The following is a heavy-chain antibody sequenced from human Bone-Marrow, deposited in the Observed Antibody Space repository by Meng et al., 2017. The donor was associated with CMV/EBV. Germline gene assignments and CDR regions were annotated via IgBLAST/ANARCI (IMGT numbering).Heavy chain of an antibody. V-gene: IGHV1-69*05. D-gene: IGHD3-3*01. J-gene: IGHJ6*02. CDR1: GGTFSSYA. CDR2: IIPIFGTA. Sequence: SVKVSCKASGGTFSSYAISWVRQAPGQGLEWMGGIIPIFGTANYAQKLQGRVTMTTDTSTSTAYMELRSLRSDDTAVYYCARNRRTIFGVVMRDYYYYYGMDVWGQGTTVTVSS. CDR3: ARNRRTIFGVVMRDYYYYYGMDV.